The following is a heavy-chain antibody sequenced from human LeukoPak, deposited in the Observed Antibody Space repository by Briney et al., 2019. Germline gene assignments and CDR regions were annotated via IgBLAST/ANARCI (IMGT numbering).Heavy chain of an antibody. V-gene: IGHV3-7*01. CDR2: IKQDGSEK. CDR1: GFTFSSCW. D-gene: IGHD6-13*01. Sequence: PGGSLRLSCAASGFTFSSCWMSWVRQAPGKGLEWVANIKQDGSEKYYVDSVKGRFTISRDNAKNSLYLQMNSLRAEDTAVYYCAREQPLFYWGQGALVTVSS. CDR3: AREQPLFY. J-gene: IGHJ4*02.